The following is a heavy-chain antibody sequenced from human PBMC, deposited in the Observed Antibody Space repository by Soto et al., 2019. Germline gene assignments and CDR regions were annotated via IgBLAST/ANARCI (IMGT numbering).Heavy chain of an antibody. Sequence: EVQLVESGGGLVQPGGSLRLSCAASGFTFSSYSMNWVRQAPGKGLEWVSYISSSSNSIYYADSVKGRFTISRDNAKNSLHLQMNSLRAEDMAVYYCASPVEGSTTRCIRWGQGTLVTVSS. J-gene: IGHJ4*02. V-gene: IGHV3-48*01. CDR2: ISSSSNSI. D-gene: IGHD2-2*01. CDR1: GFTFSSYS. CDR3: ASPVEGSTTRCIR.